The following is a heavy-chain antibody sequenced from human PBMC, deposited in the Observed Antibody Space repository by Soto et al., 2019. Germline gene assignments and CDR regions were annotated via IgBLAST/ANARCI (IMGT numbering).Heavy chain of an antibody. CDR1: GFTFTNYW. J-gene: IGHJ4*02. CDR2: MKPDGGEI. CDR3: GRDRGYSSFDY. D-gene: IGHD4-4*01. Sequence: GSLRLSCVASGFTFTNYWMSWVRQPPGKGLEWVANMKPDGGEINYVDSVKGRFTISRDNAKNLMYLQMNSLSVEDTAVYYCGRDRGYSSFDYWGQGTPVTVPQ. V-gene: IGHV3-7*03.